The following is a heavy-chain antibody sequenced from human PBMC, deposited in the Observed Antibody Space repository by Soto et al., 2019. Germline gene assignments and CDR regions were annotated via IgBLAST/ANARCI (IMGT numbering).Heavy chain of an antibody. V-gene: IGHV1-18*01. CDR3: ATPTVSYYYYYGMDV. D-gene: IGHD4-17*01. Sequence: RASVKVSCKASGYTFTSYGISWVRQAPGQGLEWMGWISAYNGNTNYAQKLQGRVTMTTDTSTSTAYMELRGLRSDDTAVYYCATPTVSYYYYYGMDVWGQGTTVTVSS. CDR2: ISAYNGNT. CDR1: GYTFTSYG. J-gene: IGHJ6*02.